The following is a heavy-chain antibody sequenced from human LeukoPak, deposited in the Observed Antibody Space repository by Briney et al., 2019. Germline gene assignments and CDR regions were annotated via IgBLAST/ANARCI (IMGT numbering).Heavy chain of an antibody. J-gene: IGHJ4*02. CDR3: ARNYDFWSGYLDY. D-gene: IGHD3-3*01. CDR1: GGSISNYY. V-gene: IGHV4-59*01. CDR2: IHYSGST. Sequence: SETLSLTCTVSGGSISNYYWSWIRQPPGKGLEWIGYIHYSGSTNNNPSLKSRVTISVDTSKNQFSLKLTSVTAADTAVYHCARNYDFWSGYLDYWGQGTLVTVSS.